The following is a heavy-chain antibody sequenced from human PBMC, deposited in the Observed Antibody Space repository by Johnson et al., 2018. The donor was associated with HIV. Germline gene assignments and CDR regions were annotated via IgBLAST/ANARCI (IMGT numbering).Heavy chain of an antibody. V-gene: IGHV3-30*19. CDR1: GFTFSSYG. D-gene: IGHD1-14*01. Sequence: QVQLVESGGGVVQPGRSLRLSCAASGFTFSSYGMHWVRQAPGKGLEWVAFISYDGSNKYYADSVKGRFTISRDNSRNTLYLQMTSLRAEDTTVYFCAIMSAPEDADAFDFWGQGTMVTVSS. CDR3: AIMSAPEDADAFDF. J-gene: IGHJ3*01. CDR2: ISYDGSNK.